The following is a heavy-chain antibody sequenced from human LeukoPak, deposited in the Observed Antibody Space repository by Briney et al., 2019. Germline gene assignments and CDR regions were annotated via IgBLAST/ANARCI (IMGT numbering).Heavy chain of an antibody. J-gene: IGHJ4*02. V-gene: IGHV3-74*01. D-gene: IGHD6-13*01. CDR2: INSDGSST. CDR1: GFTFSSYW. CDR3: ATSHSSSWLSY. Sequence: GVSLRLSCAASGFTFSSYWMHWVRQAPGKGLVWVSRINSDGSSTSYADSVKGRFTISRDNAKSTLYLQMNSLRAEDTAVYYCATSHSSSWLSYWGQGTLVTVSS.